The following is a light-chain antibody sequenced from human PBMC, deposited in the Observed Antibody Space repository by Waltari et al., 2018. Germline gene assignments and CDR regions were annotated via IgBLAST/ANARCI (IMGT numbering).Light chain of an antibody. V-gene: IGKV1-33*01. Sequence: DIQMTQSQSSLSAPAGDKVTISCQASQDIGMYLSWFQQKPGKAPRLLIFDASNVESGVPSRFSASGSGTHFTLTITSLQPEDVAMYYCQQYDNLPYTFGQGTKLEI. J-gene: IGKJ2*01. CDR1: QDIGMY. CDR3: QQYDNLPYT. CDR2: DAS.